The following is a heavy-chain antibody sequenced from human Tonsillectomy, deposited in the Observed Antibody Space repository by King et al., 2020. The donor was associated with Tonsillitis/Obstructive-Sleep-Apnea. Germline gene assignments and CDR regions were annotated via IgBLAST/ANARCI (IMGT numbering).Heavy chain of an antibody. J-gene: IGHJ4*02. CDR2: IKDGSEK. CDR1: GFTFRRYW. V-gene: IGHV3-7*04. CDR3: ARDHVRDY. Sequence: VQLVESGGGLVQPGGSLRLSCAASGFTFRRYWMSWVRQAPGKGLEWVANIKDGSEKYYVDSVKGRFTISRDNSKNSLYLQMDSLRAEDSAVYYCARDHVRDYWGQGTLVTVSS.